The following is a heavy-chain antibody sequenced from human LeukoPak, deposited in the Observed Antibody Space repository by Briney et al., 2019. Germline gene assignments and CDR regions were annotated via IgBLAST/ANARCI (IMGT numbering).Heavy chain of an antibody. V-gene: IGHV3-33*01. CDR2: IWYDGSNK. D-gene: IGHD3-3*01. CDR1: GFTFSSYG. Sequence: PGGSLRLSCAASGFTFSSYGMHWVRQAQGKGLEWVAVIWYDGSNKYYADSVKGRFTISRDNSKNTLYLQMNSLRAEDTAVYYCARDSPIFGVAITWHGMDVWGQGTTVTVSS. CDR3: ARDSPIFGVAITWHGMDV. J-gene: IGHJ6*02.